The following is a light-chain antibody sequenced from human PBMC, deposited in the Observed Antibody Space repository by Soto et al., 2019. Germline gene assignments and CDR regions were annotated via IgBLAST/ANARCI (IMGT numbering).Light chain of an antibody. CDR1: QDINTY. J-gene: IGKJ5*01. V-gene: IGKV1-9*01. CDR2: AAS. CDR3: QQRKSYPIT. Sequence: DIQLTQSPSFLSASVGDRVTITCRASQDINTYLAWYQQKTGKAPKLLIFAASTLQNGVPSRFSGSGSGAEYSGTITSLQPEDFATYYCQQRKSYPITFGQGTRLEIK.